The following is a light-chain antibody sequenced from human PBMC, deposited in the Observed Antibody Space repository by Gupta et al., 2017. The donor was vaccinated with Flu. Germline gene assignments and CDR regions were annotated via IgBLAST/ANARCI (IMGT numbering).Light chain of an antibody. CDR3: QQRDNWPVT. J-gene: IGKJ5*01. CDR1: QSVRSE. Sequence: PGERATLSCRASQSVRSELAWYQQRPGRAPRLVIFDASHRATGIPARFSGSGSGTDFTLTISSLEPEDFAIYYCQQRDNWPVTFGQGTRLEI. V-gene: IGKV3-11*01. CDR2: DAS.